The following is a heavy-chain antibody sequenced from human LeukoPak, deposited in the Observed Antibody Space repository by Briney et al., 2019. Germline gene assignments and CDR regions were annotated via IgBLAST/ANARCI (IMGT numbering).Heavy chain of an antibody. CDR3: ARDADYYFDQ. V-gene: IGHV3-20*04. J-gene: IGHJ4*02. Sequence: PGGSLRLSCAASGFTFDDYGMSWVRQAPGKGLEWVSSIDWNGRSTGYADSVKGRFTISRDNAKNSLYLQMNSLRAEDTALYYCARDADYYFDQWGQGTLVTVSS. CDR1: GFTFDDYG. CDR2: IDWNGRST.